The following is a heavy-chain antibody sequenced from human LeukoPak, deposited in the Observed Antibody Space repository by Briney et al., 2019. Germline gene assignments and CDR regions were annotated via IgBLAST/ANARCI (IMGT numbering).Heavy chain of an antibody. Sequence: SETLSLTCAVSGGSISSSNWGSWVRQPPGKGLEWIGENYHSGSTNYNPSLKSPVTISVDKSKNQFSLKLSSVTAADTAVYYCARDRYDILTGWALYGMDVWGKGTTVTVSS. V-gene: IGHV4-4*02. CDR2: NYHSGST. CDR1: GGSISSSNW. D-gene: IGHD3-9*01. CDR3: ARDRYDILTGWALYGMDV. J-gene: IGHJ6*04.